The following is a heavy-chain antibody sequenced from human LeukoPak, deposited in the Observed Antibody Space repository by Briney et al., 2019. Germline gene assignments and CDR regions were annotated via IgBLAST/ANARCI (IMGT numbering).Heavy chain of an antibody. Sequence: GGSLRLSCAASGFTFSSYSMNWVRQAPGKGLEWVSSISSSSSYIYYADSVKGRFTISRDNSKNTLYLQMNSLRAEDTAVYYCAKGELGLWFDYWGQGTLVTVSS. J-gene: IGHJ4*02. V-gene: IGHV3-21*01. CDR1: GFTFSSYS. CDR3: AKGELGLWFDY. D-gene: IGHD5-18*01. CDR2: ISSSSSYI.